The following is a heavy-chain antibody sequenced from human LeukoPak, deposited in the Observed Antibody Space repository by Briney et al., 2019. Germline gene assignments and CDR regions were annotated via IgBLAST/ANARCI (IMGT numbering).Heavy chain of an antibody. CDR3: ARYYDSSEDRAFDI. J-gene: IGHJ3*02. CDR1: GGSISSGDYY. CDR2: IYYSGST. Sequence: SETLSLTCTVSGGSISSGDYYWSWIRQPPGKGLEWIVYIYYSGSTYYNPSLKSRVTISVDTSKNQFSLKLSSITAADTTVYYCARYYDSSEDRAFDIWGQGTMVTVSS. D-gene: IGHD3-22*01. V-gene: IGHV4-30-4*01.